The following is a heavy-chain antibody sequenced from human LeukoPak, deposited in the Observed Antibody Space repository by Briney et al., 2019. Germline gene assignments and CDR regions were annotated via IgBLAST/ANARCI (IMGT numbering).Heavy chain of an antibody. CDR3: SFVRGVDAFDI. V-gene: IGHV1-2*02. CDR2: INPKSGGT. J-gene: IGHJ3*02. CDR1: GYTFGTSG. Sequence: ASVKVSCKTSGYTFGTSGISWVRQAPGQGLEWMGWINPKSGGTHYAQKFQGRVTMTRDTSISTAYMELSRLRSDDTAVYYCSFVRGVDAFDIWGQGTMVIVSS. D-gene: IGHD3-10*02.